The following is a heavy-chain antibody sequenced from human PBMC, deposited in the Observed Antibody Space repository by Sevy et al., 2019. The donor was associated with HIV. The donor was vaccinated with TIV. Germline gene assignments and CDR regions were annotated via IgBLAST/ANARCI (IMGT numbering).Heavy chain of an antibody. V-gene: IGHV1-2*02. J-gene: IGHJ5*02. D-gene: IGHD5-18*01. CDR3: ARDPLIRGYSYGYFWFDP. CDR2: INPNSGGT. Sequence: ASVKVSCKASGYTFTGYYMHWVRQAPGQGLEWMGWINPNSGGTNYAQKFQGRVTMTRDTSISTANMELSRLRSDDTAVYYCARDPLIRGYSYGYFWFDPWGQGTLVTVSS. CDR1: GYTFTGYY.